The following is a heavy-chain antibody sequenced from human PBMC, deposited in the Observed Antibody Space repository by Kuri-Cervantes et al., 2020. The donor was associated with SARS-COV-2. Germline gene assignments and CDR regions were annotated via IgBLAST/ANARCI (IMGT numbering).Heavy chain of an antibody. V-gene: IGHV3-48*01. D-gene: IGHD6-13*01. Sequence: GGSLRLSCAASGFTFSSYSMNWVRQAPGKGLEWVSYISSSSSTIYYADSVKGRFTISRDNSKNTLYLQMNSLRAEDTAVYYCAKLIIAAAGIEGPGYWGQGTLVTVSS. J-gene: IGHJ4*02. CDR1: GFTFSSYS. CDR3: AKLIIAAAGIEGPGY. CDR2: ISSSSSTI.